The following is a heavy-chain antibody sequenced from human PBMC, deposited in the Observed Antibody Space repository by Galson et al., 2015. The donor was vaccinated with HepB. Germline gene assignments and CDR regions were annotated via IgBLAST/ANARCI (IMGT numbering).Heavy chain of an antibody. Sequence: SVKVSCKASGGTFSSYVISWVRQAPGQGLEWMGGIIPIFGIAEYAQKFQGRVTITADESTSTAYMELSSLRSEDTAVYYCAGRPGIAAAGFYYYGMDVWGQGTTVIVSS. V-gene: IGHV1-69*13. CDR1: GGTFSSYV. CDR2: IIPIFGIA. J-gene: IGHJ6*02. D-gene: IGHD6-13*01. CDR3: AGRPGIAAAGFYYYGMDV.